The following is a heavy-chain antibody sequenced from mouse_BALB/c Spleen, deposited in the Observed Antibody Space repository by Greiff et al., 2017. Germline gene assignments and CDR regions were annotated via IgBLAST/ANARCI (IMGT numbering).Heavy chain of an antibody. V-gene: IGHV2-2*02. CDR2: IWSGGST. D-gene: IGHD1-1*01. CDR3: ARNWNYYGDAMDY. CDR1: GFSLTSYG. J-gene: IGHJ4*01. Sequence: GKLQESGPGLVQPSQSLSITCTVSGFSLTSYGVHWVRQSPGKGLEWLGVIWSGGSTDYNAAFISRLSISKDNSKSQVFFKMNSLQANDTAIYYCARNWNYYGDAMDYWGQGTSVTVSS.